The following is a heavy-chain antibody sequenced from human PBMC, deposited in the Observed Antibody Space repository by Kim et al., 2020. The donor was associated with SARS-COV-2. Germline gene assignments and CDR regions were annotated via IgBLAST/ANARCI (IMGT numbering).Heavy chain of an antibody. D-gene: IGHD1-26*01. J-gene: IGHJ6*03. V-gene: IGHV4-61*07. CDR3: ARLQVGATTYQYYYMDV. Sequence: SLKSRVTISVDTSKNQFSLKLTSATAADTAVYYCARLQVGATTYQYYYMDVWDKGTTVTVSS.